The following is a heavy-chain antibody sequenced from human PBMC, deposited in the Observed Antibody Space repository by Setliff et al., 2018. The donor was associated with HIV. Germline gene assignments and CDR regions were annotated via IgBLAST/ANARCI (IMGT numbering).Heavy chain of an antibody. CDR1: GGSISSGDYY. J-gene: IGHJ4*02. CDR3: ARG. Sequence: SETLSLTCTVSGGSISSGDYYWTWIRQPPGKGLEWIGYIYSSGSTSYNPSLRSRVTLSVDSSKNQLSLRLTSATAADTAVYYCARGGGPGTLVTVSS. CDR2: IYSSGST. V-gene: IGHV4-30-4*08.